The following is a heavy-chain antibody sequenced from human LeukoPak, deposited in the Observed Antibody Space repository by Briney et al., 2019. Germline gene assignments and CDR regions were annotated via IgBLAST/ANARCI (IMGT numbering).Heavy chain of an antibody. CDR3: ATDRLVGASLGAFEI. J-gene: IGHJ3*02. V-gene: IGHV4-4*02. Sequence: SGTLSLTCDVSGGSISSTHWWSWVRQPPGKGLEWIGEIFHSGSVNYNPSLKSRVIISLDTSKNQFSLNLSSVTAADTAVYYCATDRLVGASLGAFEIWGQGTTVTVSS. D-gene: IGHD1-26*01. CDR2: IFHSGSV. CDR1: GGSISSTHW.